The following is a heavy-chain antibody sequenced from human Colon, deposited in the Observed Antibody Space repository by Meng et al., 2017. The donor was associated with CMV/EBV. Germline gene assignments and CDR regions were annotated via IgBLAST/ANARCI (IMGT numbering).Heavy chain of an antibody. V-gene: IGHV5-51*01. Sequence: NYGVVWVRQTPGGGLGWMGMVFPRNSDTRYSPSFRGQVTSSADTSINTAYLQWRGLKASDTAVYFCARHVADNRADGGRSIRFDPWGQGTLVTVSS. CDR2: VFPRNSDT. D-gene: IGHD2-15*01. CDR1: NYG. CDR3: ARHVADNRADGGRSIRFDP. J-gene: IGHJ5*02.